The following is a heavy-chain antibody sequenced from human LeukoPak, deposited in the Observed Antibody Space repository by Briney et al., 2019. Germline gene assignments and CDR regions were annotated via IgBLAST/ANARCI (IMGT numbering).Heavy chain of an antibody. CDR3: ARAQDIVVVPAADNWFDP. J-gene: IGHJ5*02. V-gene: IGHV7-4-1*02. CDR2: INTNTGNP. D-gene: IGHD2-2*01. CDR1: GYTFTSYA. Sequence: ASVKVSCKASGYTFTSYAMNWVRQAPGQGLEWMGWINTNTGNPTYALGFTGRFVFSLDTSVSTAYLQISSLKAEDTAVYYCARAQDIVVVPAADNWFDPWGQGTLVTVSS.